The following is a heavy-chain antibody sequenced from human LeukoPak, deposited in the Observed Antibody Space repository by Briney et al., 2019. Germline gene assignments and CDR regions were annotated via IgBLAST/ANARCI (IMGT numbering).Heavy chain of an antibody. Sequence: PSETLSLTCTVSGGSISSGDYYWSWIRQPAGKGLEWIGRIYTSGSTNYNPSLKSRVTISIDTSKNQFSLKLSSVTAADTAVYYCARAPRAYCSTTGSCFQDYWGQGTLVTVSS. V-gene: IGHV4-61*02. D-gene: IGHD2-2*01. CDR3: ARAPRAYCSTTGSCFQDY. CDR1: GGSISSGDYY. CDR2: IYTSGST. J-gene: IGHJ4*02.